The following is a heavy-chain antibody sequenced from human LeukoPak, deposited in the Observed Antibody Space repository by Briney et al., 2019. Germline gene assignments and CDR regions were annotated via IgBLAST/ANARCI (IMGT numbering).Heavy chain of an antibody. CDR1: GYTFTSYG. CDR2: IIPILGIA. D-gene: IGHD3-22*01. CDR3: ARYARYYYDSSGLIFDY. Sequence: GASVKVSCKASGYTFTSYGISWVRQAPGQGLEWMGRIIPILGIANYAQKFQGRVTITADKSTSTAYMELSSLRSEDTAVYYCARYARYYYDSSGLIFDYWGQGTLVTVSS. J-gene: IGHJ4*02. V-gene: IGHV1-69*04.